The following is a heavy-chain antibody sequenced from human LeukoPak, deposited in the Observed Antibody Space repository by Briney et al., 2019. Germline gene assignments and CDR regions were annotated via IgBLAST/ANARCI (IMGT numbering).Heavy chain of an antibody. J-gene: IGHJ4*02. CDR3: ARVFQAAAGTDY. V-gene: IGHV1-2*02. CDR2: INPNSGGT. CDR1: GYTFTGYY. D-gene: IGHD6-13*01. Sequence: GASVKVSCKASGYTFTGYYMHWVRQAPGQGLEWMGWINPNSGGTNYAQKFQGRVTMTRDTSISTAYMELSSLRSEDTAVYYCARVFQAAAGTDYWGQGTLVTVSS.